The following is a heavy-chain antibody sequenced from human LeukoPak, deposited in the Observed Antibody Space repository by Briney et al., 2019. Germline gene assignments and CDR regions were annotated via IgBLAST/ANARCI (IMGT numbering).Heavy chain of an antibody. V-gene: IGHV3-74*01. CDR3: AKGPSMAVGETLGVY. CDR1: GNYW. Sequence: GGSLRLSCAASGNYWMHWVRQAPGKGLVWVSHINSDGSWTSYADSVKGRFTISRDNSKNTVYLQMNSLRAEDTAIYYCAKGPSMAVGETLGVYWGQGTLVTVSS. CDR2: INSDGSWT. J-gene: IGHJ4*02. D-gene: IGHD6-19*01.